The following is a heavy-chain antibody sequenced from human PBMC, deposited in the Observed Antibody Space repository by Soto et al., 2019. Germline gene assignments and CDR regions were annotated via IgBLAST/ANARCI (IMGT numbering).Heavy chain of an antibody. Sequence: PSETLSLTCTVSGGSITSSSYYWGWIRQPPGKGLEWIGSVHYSGSTYYNPSLNGRVTISVDTSKNQFSLDLTSVSAADTAVYYCARLEAAPYFDYWGQGTLVTVSS. CDR3: ARLEAAPYFDY. V-gene: IGHV4-39*01. CDR1: GGSITSSSYY. CDR2: VHYSGST. D-gene: IGHD6-13*01. J-gene: IGHJ4*02.